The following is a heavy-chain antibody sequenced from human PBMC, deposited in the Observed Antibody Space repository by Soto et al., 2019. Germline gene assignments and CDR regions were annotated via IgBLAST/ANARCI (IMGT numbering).Heavy chain of an antibody. Sequence: PSETLSLTCTVSGGSISSGGYYWSWIRQHPGKGLEWIGYIYYSGSTYYNPSLKSRVTISVDTSKNQFSLKLSSVTAADTAVYYCARAMGGLSNWFDPWGQGTLVTVSS. D-gene: IGHD3-16*01. CDR1: GGSISSGGYY. V-gene: IGHV4-31*03. J-gene: IGHJ5*02. CDR3: ARAMGGLSNWFDP. CDR2: IYYSGST.